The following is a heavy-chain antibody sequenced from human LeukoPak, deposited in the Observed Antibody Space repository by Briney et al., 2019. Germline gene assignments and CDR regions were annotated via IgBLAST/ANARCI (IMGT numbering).Heavy chain of an antibody. CDR2: IIPIFGTA. V-gene: IGHV1-69*13. D-gene: IGHD2-2*01. CDR3: ASTPVVVASGGGYFDY. Sequence: GASVKVSCKASGGTFSSYAISWVRQAPGQGLEWMGGIIPIFGTANYAQKFQGRVTITADESTSTAYMELSSLRSEDTAVYYCASTPVVVASGGGYFDYWGQGTLVTVSS. J-gene: IGHJ4*02. CDR1: GGTFSSYA.